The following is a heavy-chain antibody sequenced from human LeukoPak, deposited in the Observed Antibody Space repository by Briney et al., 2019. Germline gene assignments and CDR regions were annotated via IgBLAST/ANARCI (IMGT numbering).Heavy chain of an antibody. V-gene: IGHV3-23*01. CDR2: LSGRGTTT. J-gene: IGHJ4*02. CDR1: GFTFSNFA. D-gene: IGHD5-18*01. Sequence: PGGSLRLSCAASGFTFSNFAMSWVRQAPGKGLEWVSTLSGRGTTTYYADSVKGRFTISRDNSKDTLSLQMNSLRAEDTAVYYCAKDIAQGYTFGSIEQDYWGQGTLVTVSS. CDR3: AKDIAQGYTFGSIEQDY.